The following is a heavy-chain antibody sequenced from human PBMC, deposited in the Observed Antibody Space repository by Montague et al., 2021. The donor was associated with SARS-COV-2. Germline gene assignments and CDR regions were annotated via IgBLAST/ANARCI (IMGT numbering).Heavy chain of an antibody. V-gene: IGHV4-59*13. D-gene: IGHD2-8*01. CDR1: GSYIRGYF. J-gene: IGHJ5*02. Sequence: SETLSLTCSVSGSYIRGYFWSLVRQPPGQRLEWIGYILYNGPATYHPALRSRLTMSVDMSRNQFSLELRSMTVTDTAFYYCTRGNGWYQPWGRGTLVTVSS. CDR3: TRGNGWYQP. CDR2: ILYNGPA.